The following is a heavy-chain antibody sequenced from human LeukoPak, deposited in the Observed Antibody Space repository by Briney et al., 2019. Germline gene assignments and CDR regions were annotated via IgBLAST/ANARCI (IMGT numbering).Heavy chain of an antibody. CDR3: ARQGLDYYGAGSYYNWFDP. V-gene: IGHV3-30*03. J-gene: IGHJ5*02. D-gene: IGHD3-10*01. CDR2: ISYDGSNK. Sequence: GGSLRLSCAASGFTFSSYGMYWVRQAPGKGLEWVAVISYDGSNKNYPDSVKGRFTISRDNSKNTVDLQMNSLRVEDTAVYYCARQGLDYYGAGSYYNWFDPWGQGTLFTVSS. CDR1: GFTFSSYG.